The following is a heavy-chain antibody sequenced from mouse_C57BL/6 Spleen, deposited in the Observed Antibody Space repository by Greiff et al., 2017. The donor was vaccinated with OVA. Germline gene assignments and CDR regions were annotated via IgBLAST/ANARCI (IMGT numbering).Heavy chain of an antibody. CDR2: IYPGDGDT. Sequence: QVQLQQSGAELVKPGASVKISCKASGYAFSSYWMNWVKQRPGKGLEWIGQIYPGDGDTNYNGKFKGKATLTADKSSSTAYMQLSSLTSEDSAVYFCARMGYCNSPYWYFDVWGTGTTVTVSS. D-gene: IGHD2-1*01. V-gene: IGHV1-80*01. CDR3: ARMGYCNSPYWYFDV. J-gene: IGHJ1*03. CDR1: GYAFSSYW.